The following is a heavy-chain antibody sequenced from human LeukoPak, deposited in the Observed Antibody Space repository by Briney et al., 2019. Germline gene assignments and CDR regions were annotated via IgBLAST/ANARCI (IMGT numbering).Heavy chain of an antibody. CDR2: IYYSGST. V-gene: IGHV4-59*12. J-gene: IGHJ4*02. Sequence: SETLSLTCTVSGGSISSYYWSWIRQPPGKGLEWIGYIYYSGSTNYNPSLKSRVTISVDTSKNQFSLKLSSVTAADTAVYYCARRTRWYSSGWYDYWGQGTLVTVSS. CDR1: GGSISSYY. D-gene: IGHD6-19*01. CDR3: ARRTRWYSSGWYDY.